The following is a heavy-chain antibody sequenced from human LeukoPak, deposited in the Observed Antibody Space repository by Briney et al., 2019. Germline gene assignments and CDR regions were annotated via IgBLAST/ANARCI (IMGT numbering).Heavy chain of an antibody. Sequence: GASVKFSCNASGSSFTYYYIHWVRPAPGQGLGWMGWIHPASGGTNYAEKLQGRVTMTRDTSISTAYMELTRLTSDDAGVYYCVRDPGWLQVDYWGQGTLLTVSS. CDR3: VRDPGWLQVDY. CDR2: IHPASGGT. D-gene: IGHD5-24*01. J-gene: IGHJ4*02. V-gene: IGHV1-2*02. CDR1: GSSFTYYY.